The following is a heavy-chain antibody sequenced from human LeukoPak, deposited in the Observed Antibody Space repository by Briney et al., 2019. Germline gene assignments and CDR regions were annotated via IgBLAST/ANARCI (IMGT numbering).Heavy chain of an antibody. V-gene: IGHV3-66*01. D-gene: IGHD3-22*01. CDR1: GFTVSSNY. CDR3: ARGPNYYDSSGYYPGDY. CDR2: IYSGGST. Sequence: PGGSLRLSCAASGFTVSSNYMSWVRQAPGKGLEWVSVIYSGGSTYYADSVKGRFTISRDNSKNTLYLQMNSLRAEDTAVYYCARGPNYYDSSGYYPGDYWGQGTLVTVSS. J-gene: IGHJ4*02.